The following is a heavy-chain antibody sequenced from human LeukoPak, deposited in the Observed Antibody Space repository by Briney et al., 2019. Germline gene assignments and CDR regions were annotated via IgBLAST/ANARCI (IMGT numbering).Heavy chain of an antibody. J-gene: IGHJ4*02. CDR2: IWYDGSNK. D-gene: IGHD3-10*01. Sequence: PGGSLRLSCAASGFTFSSYGMHWVRQAPGKGLEWVAVIWYDGSNKYYADSVKGRFTISRDNSKNTLYLQMNSLRAEDTAVYYCARVKGRNYYGSGGFDSWGQGKLVTVSS. CDR1: GFTFSSYG. CDR3: ARVKGRNYYGSGGFDS. V-gene: IGHV3-33*01.